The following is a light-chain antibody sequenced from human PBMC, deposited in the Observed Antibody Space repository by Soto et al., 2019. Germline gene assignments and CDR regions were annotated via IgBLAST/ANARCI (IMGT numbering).Light chain of an antibody. CDR2: DAS. J-gene: IGKJ3*01. V-gene: IGKV3-11*01. CDR3: QQRSNWPQGVT. Sequence: EIVLTQSPATLSLSPGERATLSCRASQSVSSYLAWYQQKPGQAPSLLIYDASNRATGIPARFSGSGSGTDFTLTISSLEPEDFAVYYCQQRSNWPQGVTFGPGTKVDIK. CDR1: QSVSSY.